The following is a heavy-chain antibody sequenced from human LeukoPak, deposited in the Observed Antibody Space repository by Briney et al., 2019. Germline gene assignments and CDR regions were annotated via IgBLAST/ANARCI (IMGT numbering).Heavy chain of an antibody. CDR3: ARGGLYCGGDCYVDH. Sequence: SETLSLTCAVYGGSFSPYYWSWIRQPPEKGLEWIGEINHSGSTNYNPSLKSRVTISVDTSKNQFSLKLSSVTAADTAVYYCARGGLYCGGDCYVDHWGQGSLVTVPS. D-gene: IGHD2-21*02. J-gene: IGHJ4*02. CDR1: GGSFSPYY. V-gene: IGHV4-34*01. CDR2: INHSGST.